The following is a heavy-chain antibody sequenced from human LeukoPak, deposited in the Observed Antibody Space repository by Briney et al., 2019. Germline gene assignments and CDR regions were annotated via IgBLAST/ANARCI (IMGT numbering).Heavy chain of an antibody. CDR1: GYTFTSYD. CDR2: MNPNSGNT. J-gene: IGHJ4*02. CDR3: ARAWEAVPGHYGVIDY. V-gene: IGHV1-8*01. Sequence: EASVKVPCKASGYTFTSYDINWVRQVTGQGLEWMGWMNPNSGNTGYVQKFQGRVTMTRNTSIGTAYMELSSLRSEDTAVYYCARAWEAVPGHYGVIDYWGQGTLVTVSS. D-gene: IGHD4-17*01.